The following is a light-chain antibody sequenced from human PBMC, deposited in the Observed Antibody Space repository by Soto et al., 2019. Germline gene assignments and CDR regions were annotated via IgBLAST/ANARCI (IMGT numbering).Light chain of an antibody. CDR3: SSHTSSSTSYV. CDR1: SSDVGGYNY. Sequence: QSVLTQPASVSGSPGQSITMSCTGTSSDVGGYNYVSWYQQHPGKAPKLMIHDVSNRPSGVSNRFSGSKSANTASLTISGLQAEDEADYYCSSHTSSSTSYVFGTGTKVTVL. CDR2: DVS. V-gene: IGLV2-14*01. J-gene: IGLJ1*01.